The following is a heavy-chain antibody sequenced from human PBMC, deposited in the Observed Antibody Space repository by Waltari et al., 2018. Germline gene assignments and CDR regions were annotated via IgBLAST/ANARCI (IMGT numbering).Heavy chain of an antibody. Sequence: QVQLQQWGAGLLEPSETLSLTCAVYGVSLSGYYWSWIRQTPGKGLEWIGEINYSGNAHYNSSLKSRVTISVDTSKNLIFLKLSSVTAADTAVYYCARDLRIGCSSSSCYGGALDSWGQGTMVTVSS. CDR2: INYSGNA. D-gene: IGHD2-2*01. J-gene: IGHJ3*01. CDR1: GVSLSGYY. CDR3: ARDLRIGCSSSSCYGGALDS. V-gene: IGHV4-34*02.